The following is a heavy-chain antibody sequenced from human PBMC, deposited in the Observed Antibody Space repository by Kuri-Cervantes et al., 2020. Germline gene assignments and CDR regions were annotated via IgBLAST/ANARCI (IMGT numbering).Heavy chain of an antibody. V-gene: IGHV3-15*01. D-gene: IGHD3-22*01. J-gene: IGHJ6*02. Sequence: ESLKISCAASGFTFSNAWMSWVRQAPGKGLEWVGRIKSKTDGGTTDYAAPVKGRFTISRDDSKNTLYLQMNSLKTEDTAVYYCTTEHPDSSGYYTGVYYYYGMDVWGQGTTVTVSS. CDR2: IKSKTDGGTT. CDR1: GFTFSNAW. CDR3: TTEHPDSSGYYTGVYYYYGMDV.